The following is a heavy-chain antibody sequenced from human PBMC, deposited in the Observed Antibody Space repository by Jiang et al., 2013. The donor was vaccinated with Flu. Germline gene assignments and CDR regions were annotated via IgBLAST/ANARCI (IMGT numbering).Heavy chain of an antibody. CDR2: IIPIFGTA. Sequence: GIIPIFGTANYAQKFQGRVTITADESXSTAYMELSSLRSEDTAVYYCASARGGYCSSTTCPGDFDYWGQGTLVTVSS. D-gene: IGHD2-2*01. V-gene: IGHV1-69*01. J-gene: IGHJ4*02. CDR3: ASARGGYCSSTTCPGDFDY.